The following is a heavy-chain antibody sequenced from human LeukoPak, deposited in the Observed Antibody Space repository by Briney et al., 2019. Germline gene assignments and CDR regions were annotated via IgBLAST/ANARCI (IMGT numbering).Heavy chain of an antibody. Sequence: GGSLRLSCAASGFTFDDYAMHWVRQAPGKGLEWVSGISWNSGSIGYADSVKGRFTISRDNAKNSLYLQMNSLRAEDTALYYCAKDRGYSYGYFDYWGQGTLVTVSS. D-gene: IGHD5-18*01. V-gene: IGHV3-9*01. CDR3: AKDRGYSYGYFDY. CDR1: GFTFDDYA. CDR2: ISWNSGSI. J-gene: IGHJ4*02.